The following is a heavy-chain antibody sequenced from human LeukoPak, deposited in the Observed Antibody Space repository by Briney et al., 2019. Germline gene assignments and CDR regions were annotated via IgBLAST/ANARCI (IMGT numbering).Heavy chain of an antibody. V-gene: IGHV4-34*01. J-gene: IGHJ5*02. Sequence: PSETLSLTCAVYGGSFSGYYWSWIRQPPGKGLEWIGEINHSGSTNYNPSLKSRVTVSVDTSKNQFSLKLSSVTAADTAVYYCAREGGWFDPWGQGTLVTVSS. CDR2: INHSGST. CDR3: AREGGWFDP. CDR1: GGSFSGYY. D-gene: IGHD3-16*01.